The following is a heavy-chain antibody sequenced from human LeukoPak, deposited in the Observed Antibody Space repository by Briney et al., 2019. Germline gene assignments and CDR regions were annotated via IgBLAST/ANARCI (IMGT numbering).Heavy chain of an antibody. J-gene: IGHJ4*02. V-gene: IGHV3-15*01. CDR2: IKSKSDGGIT. CDR3: TTLGYCSGGSCNGY. D-gene: IGHD2-15*01. CDR1: GFTLSNAR. Sequence: GGSLRLSCAASGFTLSNARMSWVRQAPGKGLEWVGRIKSKSDGGITEYAAPVKGRFTISRDDSINTLYLQMNSLETEDTAIYYCTTLGYCSGGSCNGYWGQGTLVTVSS.